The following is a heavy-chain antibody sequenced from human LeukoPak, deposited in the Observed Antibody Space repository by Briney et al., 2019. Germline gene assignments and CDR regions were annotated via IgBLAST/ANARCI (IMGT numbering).Heavy chain of an antibody. CDR1: GFTFSTYA. CDR3: ASYYNH. J-gene: IGHJ5*02. D-gene: IGHD1-26*01. Sequence: GGSLRLSCAASGFTFSTYAIHWVRQAPGKGLEWVAYISSDGSGKLYADSVKGRFTISRDDSESTLSLQMNSLRVEDTAVYYCASYYNHWGQGTLVTVSS. V-gene: IGHV3-30*04. CDR2: ISSDGSGK.